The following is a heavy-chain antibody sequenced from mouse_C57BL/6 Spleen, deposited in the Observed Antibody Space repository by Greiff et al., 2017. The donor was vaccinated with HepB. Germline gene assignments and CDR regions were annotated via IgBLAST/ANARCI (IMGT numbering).Heavy chain of an antibody. CDR3: ARLEDI. Sequence: QVQLKESGRGLVEPARSLSITCAVSGFSLTSYGVHWVRQPPGKGLEWLGVIWAGGSTNYNAALVYRLSIRKDNSKSQVFLKMNSLQTDDAAMYYCARLEDIWCQGTTLTDSS. CDR1: GFSLTSYG. CDR2: IWAGGST. D-gene: IGHD1-3*01. J-gene: IGHJ2*01. V-gene: IGHV2-9*02.